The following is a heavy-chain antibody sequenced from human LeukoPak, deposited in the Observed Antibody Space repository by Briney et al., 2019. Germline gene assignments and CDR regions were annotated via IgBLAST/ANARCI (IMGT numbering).Heavy chain of an antibody. CDR2: IASDGSST. J-gene: IGHJ4*02. D-gene: IGHD4-23*01. CDR1: GFIFSNYA. V-gene: IGHV3-74*01. CDR3: ARGRPHGNDY. Sequence: PGGSLRLSCAGSGFIFSNYAMSWVRQAPGKGLVWVSRIASDGSSTTYADSVKGRFSISRDNAKNTLYLQMNSLRVEDTAVYYCARGRPHGNDYWGQGTLVTVSS.